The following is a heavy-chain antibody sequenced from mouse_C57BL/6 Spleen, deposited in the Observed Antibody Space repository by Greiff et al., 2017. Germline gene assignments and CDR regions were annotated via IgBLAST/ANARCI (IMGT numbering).Heavy chain of an antibody. CDR1: GYAFSSSW. CDR2: IYPGDGDT. V-gene: IGHV1-82*01. Sequence: QVQLQQSGPELVKPGASVKISCKASGYAFSSSWMNWVKQRPGKGLEWIGRIYPGDGDTNYNGKFKGKATLTADNSSSTAYMQLSSLTSEDSAVYFCARSLGAYWGQGTLVTVSA. J-gene: IGHJ3*01. D-gene: IGHD4-1*01. CDR3: ARSLGAY.